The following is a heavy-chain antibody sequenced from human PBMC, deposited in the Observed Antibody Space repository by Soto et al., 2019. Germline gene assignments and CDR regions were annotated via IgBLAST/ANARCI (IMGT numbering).Heavy chain of an antibody. CDR2: IYYSGST. J-gene: IGHJ3*02. V-gene: IGHV4-59*01. CDR3: ARRYGKNAFDI. CDR1: GGSISSYY. D-gene: IGHD5-18*01. Sequence: PSETLSLTCTVSGGSISSYYWSWLRQPPGKGLEWIGHIYYSGSTNYNPSLKSRVTISVDTSKNQFSLKLSSVTAADTAVYYCARRYGKNAFDIWGQGTMVTVSS.